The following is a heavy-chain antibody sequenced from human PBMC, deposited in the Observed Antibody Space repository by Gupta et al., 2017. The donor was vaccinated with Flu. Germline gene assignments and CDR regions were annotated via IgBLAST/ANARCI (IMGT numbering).Heavy chain of an antibody. J-gene: IGHJ4*02. D-gene: IGHD6-13*01. CDR3: ARIHQGSSWYRGFDS. CDR2: MSPNSGKT. Sequence: SFDINWVRQVSGQGLEWMGQMSPNSGKTVYAQKFQGRVTMTRNTSINTAYMELGSLESEDTAVYFCARIHQGSSWYRGFDSWGQGTLVTVSA. V-gene: IGHV1-8*01. CDR1: SFD.